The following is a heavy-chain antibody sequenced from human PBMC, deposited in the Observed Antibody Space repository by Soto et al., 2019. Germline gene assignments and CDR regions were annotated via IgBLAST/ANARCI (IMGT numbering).Heavy chain of an antibody. Sequence: GASVKVSCKASGYTFASYAISWMRQAPGQGLEWMGWISAYNGNTNYAQKLQGRVTMTTDTSTSTAYMELRSLRSDDTAVYYCARLGAYYQSLDPWGQGTVVTVSS. J-gene: IGHJ5*02. V-gene: IGHV1-18*01. CDR3: ARLGAYYQSLDP. CDR1: GYTFASYA. CDR2: ISAYNGNT. D-gene: IGHD2-21*01.